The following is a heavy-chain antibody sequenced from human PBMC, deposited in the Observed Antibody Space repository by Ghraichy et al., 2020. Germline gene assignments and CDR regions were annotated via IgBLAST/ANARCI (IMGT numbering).Heavy chain of an antibody. D-gene: IGHD2-15*01. CDR1: GFTFSSYA. V-gene: IGHV3-23*01. J-gene: IGHJ4*02. Sequence: GGSLRLSCAASGFTFSSYAMSWVRQAPGKGLEWVSTISGSEFNTYYADSVKGRFTISRDNSKNTLYLQMDSLRAEDTALYYCAKVAGHCSVISCYQPPDYWGQGTLVTVSS. CDR2: ISGSEFNT. CDR3: AKVAGHCSVISCYQPPDY.